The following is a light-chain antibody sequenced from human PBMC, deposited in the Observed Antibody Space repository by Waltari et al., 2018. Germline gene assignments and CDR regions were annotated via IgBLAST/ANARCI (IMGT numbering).Light chain of an antibody. CDR2: EVT. J-gene: IGLJ1*01. CDR3: SSYTSSNTYL. V-gene: IGLV2-18*02. Sequence: QSALTQPPSVSGSPGQSVTISCTGTSSDVGFYNSVSWYQQSPGTAPKLMIYEVTNRPSGVPDRFSGSKSGDTASLTISGLQAEDEADYYCSSYTSSNTYLFGTGTKVTVL. CDR1: SSDVGFYNS.